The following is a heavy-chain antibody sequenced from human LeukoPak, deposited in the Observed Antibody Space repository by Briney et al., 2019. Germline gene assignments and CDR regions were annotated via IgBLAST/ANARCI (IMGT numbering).Heavy chain of an antibody. CDR2: ISSSSSYI. J-gene: IGHJ6*03. CDR3: AREATGKSRNYYYMDV. D-gene: IGHD4-23*01. Sequence: GGSLRLSCAASGFTFGSYSMNWVRQAPGKGLEWVSSISSSSSYIYYADSVKGRFTISRDNAKNSLYLQMNSLRAEDTAVYYCAREATGKSRNYYYMDVWGKGTTVTVSS. CDR1: GFTFGSYS. V-gene: IGHV3-21*01.